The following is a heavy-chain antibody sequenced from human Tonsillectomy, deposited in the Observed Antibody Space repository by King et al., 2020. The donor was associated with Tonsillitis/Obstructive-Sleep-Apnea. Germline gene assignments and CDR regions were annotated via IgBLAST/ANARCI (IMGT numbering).Heavy chain of an antibody. J-gene: IGHJ3*02. Sequence: QLQESGPGLVKPSETLSLTCTVSGGAVSSGDYHWGWIRQPPGKGLEWIGSIDYRGSTYYNPSSKSRDTISVDTSKNQFSLKVYSMTAADTAVYYCARQLGRWVRAFDIWGQGTLVTVSS. V-gene: IGHV4-39*01. CDR2: IDYRGST. CDR1: GGAVSSGDYH. CDR3: ARQLGRWVRAFDI. D-gene: IGHD3-10*01.